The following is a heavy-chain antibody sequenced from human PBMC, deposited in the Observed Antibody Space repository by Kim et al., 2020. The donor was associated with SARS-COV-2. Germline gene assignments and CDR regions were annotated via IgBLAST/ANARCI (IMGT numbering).Heavy chain of an antibody. V-gene: IGHV3-30*02. Sequence: FTISRDNSKNTLYLQMNSLRAEDTAVYYCAKDGYYDILTGYYAPFTFFDYWGQGTLVTVSS. J-gene: IGHJ4*02. CDR3: AKDGYYDILTGYYAPFTFFDY. D-gene: IGHD3-9*01.